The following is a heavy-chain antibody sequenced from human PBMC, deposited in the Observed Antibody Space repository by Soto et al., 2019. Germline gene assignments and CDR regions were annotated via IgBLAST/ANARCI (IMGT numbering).Heavy chain of an antibody. J-gene: IGHJ5*02. D-gene: IGHD4-17*01. CDR3: ARDIWGDYDHWVDP. Sequence: SETLSLTCTVSGGSISSSNWWGWFRQPPGKGLEWIGEIRHSGSTNYNPSLKSRVTISMDKSNNHFSLILTSVTAADTAVYYCARDIWGDYDHWVDPWGQGTPVTVSS. CDR2: IRHSGST. CDR1: GGSISSSNW. V-gene: IGHV4-4*02.